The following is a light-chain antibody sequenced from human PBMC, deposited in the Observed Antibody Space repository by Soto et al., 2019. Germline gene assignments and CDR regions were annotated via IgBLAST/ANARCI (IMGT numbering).Light chain of an antibody. CDR2: EVN. V-gene: IGLV2-14*01. CDR3: SSYTSSGTWV. Sequence: QSALTQPASVSGSPGQSITISCTGTSSDIGGYNYVSWYQQFPGKAPNLMISEVNNRPSGVSSRFSGSRSGNTASLTISGVQAEDEAAYYCSSYTSSGTWVFGGGTKLTVL. CDR1: SSDIGGYNY. J-gene: IGLJ3*02.